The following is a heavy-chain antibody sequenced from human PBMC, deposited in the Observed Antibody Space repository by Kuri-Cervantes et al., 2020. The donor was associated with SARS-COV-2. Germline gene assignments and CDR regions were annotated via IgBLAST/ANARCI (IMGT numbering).Heavy chain of an antibody. Sequence: SETLSLTCTVSGGSISSGSYYWGWIRQPPGKGLEWIGSIYYSGSTYYNPSLKSRVTISVDTSKNQFSLKLSSVTAADTAVYYCARLYSNYQPYYYYCYMDVWGKGTTVTVSS. CDR3: ARLYSNYQPYYYYCYMDV. CDR2: IYYSGST. D-gene: IGHD4-11*01. J-gene: IGHJ6*03. V-gene: IGHV4-39*01. CDR1: GGSISSGSYY.